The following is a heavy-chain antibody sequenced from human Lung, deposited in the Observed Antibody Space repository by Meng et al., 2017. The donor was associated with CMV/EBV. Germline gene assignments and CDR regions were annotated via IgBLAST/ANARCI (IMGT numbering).Heavy chain of an antibody. Sequence: ASVKVSCKPSGYSVSSYGLSWVRQVPGQGLEWMGWISGINGNTKYAEKFQGRVTVTKDFMELRSLRSDDTAVYYCARHSAIFYFDYWGQGTLVTVDS. J-gene: IGHJ4*02. CDR3: ARHSAIFYFDY. D-gene: IGHD6-25*01. CDR1: GYSVSSYG. CDR2: ISGINGNT. V-gene: IGHV1-18*01.